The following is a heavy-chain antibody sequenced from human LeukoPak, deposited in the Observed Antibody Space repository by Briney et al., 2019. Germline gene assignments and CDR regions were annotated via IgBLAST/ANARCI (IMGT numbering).Heavy chain of an antibody. CDR1: GFSFSTYD. J-gene: IGHJ4*02. D-gene: IGHD3-9*01. CDR3: AKGSIDWYYFDY. V-gene: IGHV3-30*18. Sequence: PGRSLRLACAASGFSFSTYDMHWVRQAPGKGLKWVAVISSDGSHKYWADSVKGRFTISRDNSKNTVYLQMNSLRAEDTAVYYCAKGSIDWYYFDYWGQGTLVTVSS. CDR2: ISSDGSHK.